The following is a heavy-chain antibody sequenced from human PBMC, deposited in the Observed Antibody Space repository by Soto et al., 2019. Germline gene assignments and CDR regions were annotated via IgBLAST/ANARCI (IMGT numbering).Heavy chain of an antibody. V-gene: IGHV3-30*18. CDR3: AKDFDYYDSSGTDY. J-gene: IGHJ4*02. D-gene: IGHD3-22*01. CDR2: ISYDGSNK. Sequence: GGSLRLSCAASGFTFSSYGMHWVRQAPGKGLEWVAVISYDGSNKYYADSVKGRFTISRDNSKNTLYLQMNSLRAEDTAVYYCAKDFDYYDSSGTDYWGQGTLVTVSS. CDR1: GFTFSSYG.